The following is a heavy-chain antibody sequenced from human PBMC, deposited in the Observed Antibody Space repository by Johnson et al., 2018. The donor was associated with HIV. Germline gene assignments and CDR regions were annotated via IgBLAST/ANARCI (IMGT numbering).Heavy chain of an antibody. Sequence: QVQLVESGGGLVQPGGSLRLSCAASGFTFSTYGMHWVRQAPGKGLEWVSFIRYDGTNKYYADSVKGRFPIYRDNSKNTLYLQMNSLRAEDTAVYYCARCYDSSAYYYVGAFDIWGQGTMVTVSS. CDR3: ARCYDSSAYYYVGAFDI. CDR1: GFTFSTYG. CDR2: IRYDGTNK. J-gene: IGHJ3*02. V-gene: IGHV3-30*02. D-gene: IGHD3-22*01.